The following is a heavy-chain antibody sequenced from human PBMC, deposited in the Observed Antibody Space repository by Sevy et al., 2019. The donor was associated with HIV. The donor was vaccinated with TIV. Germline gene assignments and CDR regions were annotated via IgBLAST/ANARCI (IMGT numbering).Heavy chain of an antibody. Sequence: ASVKVSCKASGYTFTNYHITWVRQAPGQGLEWMGWITANNGNTNYAQRLQGRVTMTTDTSTNTAYMELRSLKSDDTAVYYCARAPRGCQGPGKYFRHWGPGTLVTVSS. D-gene: IGHD1-26*01. V-gene: IGHV1-18*01. CDR1: GYTFTNYH. CDR2: ITANNGNT. CDR3: ARAPRGCQGPGKYFRH. J-gene: IGHJ1*01.